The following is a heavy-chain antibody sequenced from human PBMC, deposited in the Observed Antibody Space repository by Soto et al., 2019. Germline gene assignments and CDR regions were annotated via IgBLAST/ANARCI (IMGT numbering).Heavy chain of an antibody. V-gene: IGHV3-23*01. D-gene: IGHD3-22*01. Sequence: GGSLRLSCAASGFTFSIYAMSWVRQAPGKGLDWVSAISGSGGSTYYADSVKGRFTISRDNSKNTLYLQMNSLRAEDTAVYYCAKDLGYYDSSGYYDYFDYWAQGTLVTVSS. CDR1: GFTFSIYA. CDR3: AKDLGYYDSSGYYDYFDY. J-gene: IGHJ4*02. CDR2: ISGSGGST.